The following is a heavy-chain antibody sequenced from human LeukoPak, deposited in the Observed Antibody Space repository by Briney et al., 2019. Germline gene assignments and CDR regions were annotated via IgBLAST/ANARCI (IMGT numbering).Heavy chain of an antibody. CDR2: IYTSGST. CDR1: GGSISRGSYY. Sequence: SQTLSLPCTVSGGSISRGSYYWSWIRQPAGKGLGWIGRIYTSGSTNYNPSLKSRVTISVDTSKNQFSLKLSSVTAADTAVYYCARAQCCPGTPDYWGQGTLVTVSS. D-gene: IGHD2-15*01. J-gene: IGHJ4*02. CDR3: ARAQCCPGTPDY. V-gene: IGHV4-61*02.